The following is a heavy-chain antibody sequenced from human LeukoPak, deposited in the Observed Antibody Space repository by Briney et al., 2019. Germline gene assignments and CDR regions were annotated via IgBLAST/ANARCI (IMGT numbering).Heavy chain of an antibody. CDR1: GFTFSSYA. CDR3: AKMFYYYDSSGYYDSSFDY. V-gene: IGHV3-23*01. D-gene: IGHD3-22*01. CDR2: ISGSGGST. Sequence: GGSLRLSCAASGFTFSSYAMSWVRQAPGKGLEWVSAISGSGGSTYYADSVKGRFTISRDNSKNTLYLQMNSLRAEDTAVYYCAKMFYYYDSSGYYDSSFDYWGQGTLVTVSS. J-gene: IGHJ4*02.